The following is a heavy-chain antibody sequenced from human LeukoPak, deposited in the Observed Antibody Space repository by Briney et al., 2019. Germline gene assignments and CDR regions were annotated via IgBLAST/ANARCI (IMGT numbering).Heavy chain of an antibody. CDR1: GYTFTSYG. V-gene: IGHV1-69*13. D-gene: IGHD3-9*01. Sequence: ASVKVSCKASGYTFTSYGISWVRQAPGQGLEWMGGIIPIFGTANYAQKFQGRVTITADESTSSAYMELSSLRSEDTAVYYCARGRLVRDGLDIWGQGTMVTVSS. J-gene: IGHJ3*02. CDR2: IIPIFGTA. CDR3: ARGRLVRDGLDI.